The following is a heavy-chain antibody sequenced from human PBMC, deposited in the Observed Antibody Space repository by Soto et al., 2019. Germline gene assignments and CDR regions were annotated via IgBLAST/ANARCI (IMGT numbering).Heavy chain of an antibody. Sequence: GESLKISCNGSGYSFTSYWISWVRQMPGKGLEWMGRIDPSDSYTNYSPSFQGHVTISADKSISTAYLQWSSLKAPDTDMYYWARLHIAVVKSYWYYGMDVWGQGTTVTVSS. CDR3: ARLHIAVVKSYWYYGMDV. D-gene: IGHD2-21*01. V-gene: IGHV5-10-1*01. CDR2: IDPSDSYT. J-gene: IGHJ6*02. CDR1: GYSFTSYW.